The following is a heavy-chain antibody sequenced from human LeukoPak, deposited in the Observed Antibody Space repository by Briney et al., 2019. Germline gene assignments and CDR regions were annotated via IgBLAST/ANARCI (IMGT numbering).Heavy chain of an antibody. D-gene: IGHD3-3*01. J-gene: IGHJ4*02. CDR1: GDSVSSNSAT. CDR3: ARDINPWSGYSGFDY. V-gene: IGHV6-1*01. Sequence: SQTLSLTCAISGDSVSSNSATWNWIRQSPSRGLEWLGRTYYTSKWYNDYAVSMKSRITINPDTSKNQFSLQLNSVTPEDTALYYCARDINPWSGYSGFDYWGQGTLVTVSS. CDR2: TYYTSKWYN.